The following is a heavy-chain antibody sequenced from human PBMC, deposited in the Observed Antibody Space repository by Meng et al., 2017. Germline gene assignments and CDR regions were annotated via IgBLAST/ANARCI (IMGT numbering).Heavy chain of an antibody. V-gene: IGHV3-53*01. CDR1: GFTVSSNY. D-gene: IGHD1-26*01. Sequence: EVQLGEAGGGSIQPWGLLRLSCAASGFTVSSNYMSWGRQAPGKGLEGVSVIYSCGSTSYADSVKGRFTISRDNSKNTLYLQMNSLRAEDTAVYYCARGGSYYSYWGQGTLVTVSS. CDR2: IYSCGST. J-gene: IGHJ4*02. CDR3: ARGGSYYSY.